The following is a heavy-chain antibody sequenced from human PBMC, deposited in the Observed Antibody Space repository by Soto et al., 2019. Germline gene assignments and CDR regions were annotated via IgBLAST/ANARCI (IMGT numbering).Heavy chain of an antibody. D-gene: IGHD5-18*01. V-gene: IGHV4-59*01. J-gene: IGHJ4*02. CDR1: GVSISSSY. CDR2: ISYSGST. CDR3: AKVIAMTSFDL. Sequence: SETLPLTCTVSGVSISSSYWVLIRQPPGKGLEWIGYISYSGSTNYNPSLKSRVTISLDTSKSQFSLQLKSVAAADTAVYYCAKVIAMTSFDLWGQGTVVTVSS.